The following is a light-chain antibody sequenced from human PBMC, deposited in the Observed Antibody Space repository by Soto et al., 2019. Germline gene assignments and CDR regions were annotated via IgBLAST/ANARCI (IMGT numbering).Light chain of an antibody. Sequence: QSVLTQPPSASGTPGQTIAISCSGGSSNIGSHTVNWYQQLPGTAPRLLIYSNTQRPSGVPDRFSRSKSGTSASLAISGRQSEYEGDYYCAACDDSLNGVVFGGGTKLTVL. CDR1: SSNIGSHT. J-gene: IGLJ2*01. V-gene: IGLV1-44*01. CDR3: AACDDSLNGVV. CDR2: SNT.